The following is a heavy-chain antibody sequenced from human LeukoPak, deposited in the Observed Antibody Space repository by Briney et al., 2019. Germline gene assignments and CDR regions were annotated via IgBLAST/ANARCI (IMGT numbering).Heavy chain of an antibody. D-gene: IGHD3-22*01. CDR2: ISYDGSNK. CDR1: GFTFSSYG. V-gene: IGHV3-30*18. Sequence: PGGSLGLSCAASGFTFSSYGMHWVRQAPGKGLEWVAVISYDGSNKYYVDSVKGRFTVSRDNSKNTLHLQMNSLRAEDTAVYYCAKDWSHDSSGYYLSWGQGTLVTVSS. CDR3: AKDWSHDSSGYYLS. J-gene: IGHJ5*02.